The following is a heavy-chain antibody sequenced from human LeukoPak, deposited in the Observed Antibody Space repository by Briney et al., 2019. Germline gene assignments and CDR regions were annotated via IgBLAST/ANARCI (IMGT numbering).Heavy chain of an antibody. CDR1: GYTFPSYF. J-gene: IGHJ6*02. CDR2: INPTGGST. Sequence: ASVKVSCKASGYTFPSYFMHWVRQAPGQGLEWMGIINPTGGSTTYAQKFQGRVTMTRDTSTSTVYMELSSLRSEDTAVYYCARWWDDGSGYSYYYGMDVWGQGTTVTVSS. D-gene: IGHD3-22*01. CDR3: ARWWDDGSGYSYYYGMDV. V-gene: IGHV1-46*01.